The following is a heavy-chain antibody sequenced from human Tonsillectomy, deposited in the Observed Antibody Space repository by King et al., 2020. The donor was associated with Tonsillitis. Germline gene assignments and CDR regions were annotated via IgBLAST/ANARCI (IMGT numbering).Heavy chain of an antibody. V-gene: IGHV3-9*01. J-gene: IGHJ4*02. CDR2: ISWNSGSI. CDR3: AKAFDWAVAGTGFDS. D-gene: IGHD6-19*01. Sequence: QLVQSGGGLVQHGRSLRLSCAASGFTFDDYAMHWVRQAPGKGLEWVSGISWNSGSIGYEDSVKGRFTISRDNAKNSLYLQMNSLRAEDTALYYCAKAFDWAVAGTGFDSWGQGPLVTVSS. CDR1: GFTFDDYA.